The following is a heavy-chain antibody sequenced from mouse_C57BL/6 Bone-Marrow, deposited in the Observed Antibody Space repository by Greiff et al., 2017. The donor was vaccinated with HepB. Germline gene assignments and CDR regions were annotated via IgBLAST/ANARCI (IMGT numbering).Heavy chain of an antibody. Sequence: VQLKQSGGDLVKPGGSLKLSCAASGFTFSSYGLSWVRQTPDKRLEWVATISSGGSYTYYPDSVKGRFTISRDNAKNTLYLQMSSLKSEDTAMYDWAKEETRRGACTTGVAVYWYFDVWGTGTTVTVSA. D-gene: IGHD1-1*01. CDR1: GFTFSSYG. V-gene: IGHV5-6*01. CDR3: AKEETRRGACTTGVAVYWYFDV. J-gene: IGHJ1*03. CDR2: ISSGGSYT.